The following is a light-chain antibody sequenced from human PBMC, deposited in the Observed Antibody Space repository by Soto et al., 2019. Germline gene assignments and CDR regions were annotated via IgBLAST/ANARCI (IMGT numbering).Light chain of an antibody. CDR1: QSVSSY. V-gene: IGKV3-11*01. J-gene: IGKJ3*01. CDR2: DAS. Sequence: EIVLTQSPATLSLSPGERATLSCRASQSVSSYLAWYQQKPGQAPRLLIYDASNWATGIPARFSGSGSGTDFTLTISSLEPEDFAVYYCQQRSNWPLTFGPGTKVDIK. CDR3: QQRSNWPLT.